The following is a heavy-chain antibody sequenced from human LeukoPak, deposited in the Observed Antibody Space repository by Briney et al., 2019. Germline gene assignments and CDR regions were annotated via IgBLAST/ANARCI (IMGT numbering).Heavy chain of an antibody. CDR3: ARMYCSSTSCYSGV. J-gene: IGHJ4*02. D-gene: IGHD2-2*01. Sequence: SETLSLTCTVSGGSMSTYYWTWIRQPAGKGLEWGGRVYTSGTTNYNPSLKSRVTMSVDTSKNQFSLKLRSVTAADTAVYYCARMYCSSTSCYSGVWGQGTLVTVSS. CDR1: GGSMSTYY. CDR2: VYTSGTT. V-gene: IGHV4-4*07.